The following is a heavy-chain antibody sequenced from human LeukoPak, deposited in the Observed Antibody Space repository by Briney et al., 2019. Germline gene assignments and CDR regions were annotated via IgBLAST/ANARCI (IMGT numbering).Heavy chain of an antibody. J-gene: IGHJ4*02. D-gene: IGHD2-21*01. Sequence: PSETLSLTCAVYGGSFSGYYWSWIRQPPGKGLEWIGEINHSGSTNYNPSLKSRVTISVDTSKNQFSLKLSSVTAADTAMYYCASGSTYWNFDYWGQGTLVTVSS. CDR3: ASGSTYWNFDY. CDR1: GGSFSGYY. V-gene: IGHV4-34*01. CDR2: INHSGST.